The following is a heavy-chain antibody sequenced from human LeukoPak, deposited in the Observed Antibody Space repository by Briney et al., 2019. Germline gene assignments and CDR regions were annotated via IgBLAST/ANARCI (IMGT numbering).Heavy chain of an antibody. CDR3: ARVECQLLTWRHLGDY. CDR1: GGSSSVYY. CDR2: INHSGST. J-gene: IGHJ4*02. V-gene: IGHV4-34*01. D-gene: IGHD2-2*01. Sequence: KPSETLSLTCAVYGGSSSVYYWSWIRQPPGKGLEWIGEINHSGSTNYNPSLKSRVTMSVDTSKNQFSLKLTSVTAADTAVYYCARVECQLLTWRHLGDYWGQGTLVTVSS.